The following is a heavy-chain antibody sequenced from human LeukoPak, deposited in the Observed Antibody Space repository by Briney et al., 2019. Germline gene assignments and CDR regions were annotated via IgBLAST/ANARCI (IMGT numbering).Heavy chain of an antibody. Sequence: GGSLRLSCAASGFSLSNYYMSWVRQPPGQGLEWVSVMYTGGGRYYGDSVKGRFTISRDNSKNTVFLQMNSLRVEDTALYYCTRGQSYCGADCYSDWGQGTLVTVSS. CDR2: MYTGGGR. J-gene: IGHJ4*02. V-gene: IGHV3-66*01. CDR3: TRGQSYCGADCYSD. CDR1: GFSLSNYY. D-gene: IGHD2-21*02.